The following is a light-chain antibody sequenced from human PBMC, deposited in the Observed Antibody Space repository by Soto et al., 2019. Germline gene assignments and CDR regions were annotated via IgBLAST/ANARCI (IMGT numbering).Light chain of an antibody. CDR1: QSISRT. CDR3: QQYNNWPLT. Sequence: EIVLTQSPYTLSVSPLERSTLSCRASQSISRTLAWYQQKSGQPPRLLIYDASTRATGFPARFSGSGSGTEFALTISSLQSEDFAVYYCQQYNNWPLTFGGGTKVDIK. V-gene: IGKV3D-15*01. CDR2: DAS. J-gene: IGKJ4*01.